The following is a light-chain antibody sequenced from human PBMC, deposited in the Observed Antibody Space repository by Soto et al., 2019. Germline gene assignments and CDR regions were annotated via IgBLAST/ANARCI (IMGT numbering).Light chain of an antibody. CDR2: LGS. Sequence: DIVMTQSPISLPVTPGEPASISCRSSQSLLHRNGYNYLDWYLQKPGQSPQLLIYLGSNRASGVPDRVSGSGSGTYFTLKINRVEAEDVGVYYCMQALQTPSTFGGGTKVEIK. CDR3: MQALQTPST. V-gene: IGKV2-28*01. J-gene: IGKJ4*01. CDR1: QSLLHRNGYNY.